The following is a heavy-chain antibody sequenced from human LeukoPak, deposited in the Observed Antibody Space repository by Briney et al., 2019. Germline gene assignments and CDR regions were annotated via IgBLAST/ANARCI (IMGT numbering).Heavy chain of an antibody. CDR3: ATYGDYSRNYYYYGMDV. CDR1: GFTFSSYA. V-gene: IGHV3-23*01. D-gene: IGHD4-17*01. J-gene: IGHJ6*02. CDR2: ISGSGGST. Sequence: GGSLRLSCAASGFTFSSYAMSWVRQAPGKGLEWVSAISGSGGSTYYADSVKGRFTISRDNSKNTLYLQMNSLRAEDTAVYYCATYGDYSRNYYYYGMDVWGQGTTVTVSS.